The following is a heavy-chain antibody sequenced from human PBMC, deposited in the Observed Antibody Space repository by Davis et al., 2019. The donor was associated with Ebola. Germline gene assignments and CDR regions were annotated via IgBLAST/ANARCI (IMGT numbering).Heavy chain of an antibody. V-gene: IGHV3-66*02. CDR3: ARDRARLGYYYYGMDV. Sequence: PGGSLRLSCAASAFTVTSNYITWVRQAPGKGLEWVSLIYAGGGTYYADSVKGRFTISRDNSKNTLYLQMNSLRAEDTAVYYCARDRARLGYYYYGMDVWGQGTTVTVSS. J-gene: IGHJ6*02. CDR2: IYAGGGT. D-gene: IGHD6-6*01. CDR1: AFTVTSNY.